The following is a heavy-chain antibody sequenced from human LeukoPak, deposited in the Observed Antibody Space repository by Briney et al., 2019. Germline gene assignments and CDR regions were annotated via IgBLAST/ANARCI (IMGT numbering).Heavy chain of an antibody. Sequence: GSLRHSFASHPFHFRNYTMTAVPRATGKGLELVQPTHGSGDNTYYADSVNGRFTISRDNSKNTLYLQMDSLRAEDTAVYYCAKARVVVAATTYCIDYWGQGTLVTVSS. CDR1: PFHFRNYT. J-gene: IGHJ4*02. V-gene: IGHV3-23*01. CDR2: THGSGDNT. CDR3: AKARVVVAATTYCIDY. D-gene: IGHD2-15*01.